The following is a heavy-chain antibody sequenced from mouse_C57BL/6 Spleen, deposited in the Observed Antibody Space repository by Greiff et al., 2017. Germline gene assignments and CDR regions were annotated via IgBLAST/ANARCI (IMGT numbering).Heavy chain of an antibody. D-gene: IGHD2-4*01. CDR1: GYTFTDYY. CDR2: INPNNGGT. Sequence: EVQLQQSGPELVKPGASVKISCKASGYTFTDYYMNWVKQSHGKSLEWIGDINPNNGGTSYTQKFKGTATLTVDKSSSTAYMELRSLTSEDSAVYYCARWGLRRGYYFDYWGQGTTRTVSS. J-gene: IGHJ2*01. V-gene: IGHV1-26*01. CDR3: ARWGLRRGYYFDY.